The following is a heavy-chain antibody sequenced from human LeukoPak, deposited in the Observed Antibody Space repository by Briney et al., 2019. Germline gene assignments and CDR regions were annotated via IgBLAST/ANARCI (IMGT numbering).Heavy chain of an antibody. CDR1: GGSINTPNYY. D-gene: IGHD2-2*01. V-gene: IGHV4-39*07. Sequence: SETLSLTCTVSGGSINTPNYYWSWIRQPPGKGLEWIGEINHSGSTNCNPSLKSRVTISVDTSKNQFSLKLSSVTAADTAVYYCARPIVPWAYYWYFDLWGRGTLVTVSS. CDR2: INHSGST. CDR3: ARPIVPWAYYWYFDL. J-gene: IGHJ2*01.